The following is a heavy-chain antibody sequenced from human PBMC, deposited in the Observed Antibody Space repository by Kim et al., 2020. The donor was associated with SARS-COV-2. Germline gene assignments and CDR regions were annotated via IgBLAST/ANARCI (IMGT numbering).Heavy chain of an antibody. J-gene: IGHJ4*02. CDR1: GFTFSSYA. CDR2: ISGSGGST. D-gene: IGHD5-12*01. V-gene: IGHV3-23*01. CDR3: AKAGEYSGYDWGYSYDILIDY. Sequence: GGSLRLSCAASGFTFSSYAMSWVRQAPGKGLEWVSAISGSGGSTYYADSVKGRFTISRDNSKNTLYLQMNSLRAEDTAVYYCAKAGEYSGYDWGYSYDILIDYWGQGTLVTVSS.